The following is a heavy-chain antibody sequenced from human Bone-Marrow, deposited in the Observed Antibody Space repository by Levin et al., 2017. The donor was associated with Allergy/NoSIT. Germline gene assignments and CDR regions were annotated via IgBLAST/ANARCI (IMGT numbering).Heavy chain of an antibody. D-gene: IGHD2-15*01. Sequence: AGGSLRLSCKGSGYRFTKSWIGWVRQMPGKGLEWMGIIYPGDSDTTYSPSFQGQVTISADRSTNTAYLQWSSLKASDTAIYYCARAADDNYYFDYWGQGTLVSVSS. J-gene: IGHJ4*02. CDR3: ARAADDNYYFDY. CDR1: GYRFTKSW. CDR2: IYPGDSDT. V-gene: IGHV5-51*01.